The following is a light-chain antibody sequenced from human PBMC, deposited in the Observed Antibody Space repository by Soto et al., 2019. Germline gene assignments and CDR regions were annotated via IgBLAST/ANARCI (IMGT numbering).Light chain of an antibody. CDR3: AAWDDSLSGVV. CDR2: RNN. J-gene: IGLJ2*01. CDR1: SSNIGSNY. V-gene: IGLV1-47*01. Sequence: QSVLTQPPSASGTPGQRVTISCSGSSSNIGSNYVYWYQQLPGTAPKLLIYRNNQRPSGVPDRFSGSKSATSASPAISGLRSEDEADYYCAAWDDSLSGVVFGGGTKLTVL.